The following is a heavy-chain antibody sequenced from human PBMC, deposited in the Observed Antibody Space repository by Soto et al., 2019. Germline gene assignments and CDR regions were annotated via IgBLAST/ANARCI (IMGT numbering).Heavy chain of an antibody. CDR3: ERWYNWNEAMWFDP. Sequence: SETLSLTCTVSGGSISSYYWSWIRQPPGKGLEWIGYIYYSGSTNYNPSLKSRVTISVDTSKNQFSLKLSSVTAAATAVYYCERWYNWNEAMWFDPWGQGTLVNV. D-gene: IGHD1-1*01. J-gene: IGHJ5*02. CDR2: IYYSGST. V-gene: IGHV4-59*01. CDR1: GGSISSYY.